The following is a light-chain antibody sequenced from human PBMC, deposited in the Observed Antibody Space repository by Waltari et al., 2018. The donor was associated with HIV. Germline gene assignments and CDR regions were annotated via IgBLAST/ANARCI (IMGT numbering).Light chain of an antibody. CDR2: EAT. CDR1: KSDIGRYYF. V-gene: IGLV2-8*01. J-gene: IGLJ2*01. Sequence: QSALSQPPSASGPPGHSVTIYCNGTKSDIGRYYFFSWYQLHPDKAPKLIIYEATKRPSGVPDRFSGSKSGNTASLTVSGLQSDDEADYYCSSYASNNTFVVFGGGTKLTVL. CDR3: SSYASNNTFVV.